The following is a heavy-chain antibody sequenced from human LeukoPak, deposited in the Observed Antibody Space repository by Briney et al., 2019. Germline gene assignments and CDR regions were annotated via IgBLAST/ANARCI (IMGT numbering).Heavy chain of an antibody. Sequence: PSETLSLTCTVYGGSFSGYYWSWIRQPPGRGLEWIGEINHSGSINYNPSLKSRVTISVDTSKNQFSLKLSSVTAADTAVYYCARGSDTAMEDYFDYWGQGTLVTVSS. V-gene: IGHV4-34*01. CDR1: GGSFSGYY. D-gene: IGHD5-18*01. CDR3: ARGSDTAMEDYFDY. J-gene: IGHJ4*02. CDR2: INHSGSI.